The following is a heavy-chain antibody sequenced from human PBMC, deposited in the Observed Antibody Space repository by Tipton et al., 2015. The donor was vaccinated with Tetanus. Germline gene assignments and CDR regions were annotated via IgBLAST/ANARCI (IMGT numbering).Heavy chain of an antibody. CDR3: AREADCSGGSCFSGDFDN. Sequence: SLRLSCAASGFTFSSYGIHWVRQAPGKGLEWVAVSWYDGTDKYYADSVKGRFTISRDNSKNTLYLQMNSLRAEDTAVYHCAREADCSGGSCFSGDFDNWGQGTQVTVSS. CDR1: GFTFSSYG. CDR2: SWYDGTDK. J-gene: IGHJ4*02. D-gene: IGHD2-15*01. V-gene: IGHV3-33*01.